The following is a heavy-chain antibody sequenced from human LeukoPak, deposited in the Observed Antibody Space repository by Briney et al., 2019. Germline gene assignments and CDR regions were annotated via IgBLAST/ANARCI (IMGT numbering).Heavy chain of an antibody. V-gene: IGHV3-53*01. D-gene: IGHD4/OR15-4a*01. Sequence: GGSLRLSCAASGFTVSSNYMSWVRQPPGEGLEWVSVIYSGGSTYYADSVKGRFTISRDNSKNTLYLQMNSLRAEDTAVYYCAREQGANDDYWGQGTLVTVSS. CDR3: AREQGANDDY. CDR2: IYSGGST. J-gene: IGHJ4*02. CDR1: GFTVSSNY.